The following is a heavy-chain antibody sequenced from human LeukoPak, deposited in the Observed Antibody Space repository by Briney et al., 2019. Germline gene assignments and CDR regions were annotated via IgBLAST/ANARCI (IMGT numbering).Heavy chain of an antibody. D-gene: IGHD2-2*01. J-gene: IGHJ5*02. V-gene: IGHV3-30*04. CDR1: GFTFSSYA. CDR3: ARDSFPYCSSTSCINWFDP. CDR2: ISYDGSNK. Sequence: GGSLRLSCAASGFTFSSYAMSWVRQAPGKGLEWVAVISYDGSNKYYADSVKGRFTISRDNSKNTLYLQMNSLRAEDTAVYYCARDSFPYCSSTSCINWFDPWGQGTLVTVSS.